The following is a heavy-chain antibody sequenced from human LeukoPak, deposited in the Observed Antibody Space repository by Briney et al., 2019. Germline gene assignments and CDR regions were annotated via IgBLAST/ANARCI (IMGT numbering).Heavy chain of an antibody. V-gene: IGHV1-18*01. CDR2: IGAYNGNT. CDR3: ARNLGYCSGGSCPIFDY. CDR1: GYTFTSYG. J-gene: IGHJ4*02. D-gene: IGHD2-15*01. Sequence: ASVKVSCKASGYTFTSYGISWVRQAPGQGLEWMGWIGAYNGNTNYAQKLQGRVTMTTDTSTSTAYMELRSLRSDDTAVYYCARNLGYCSGGSCPIFDYWGQGTLVTVSS.